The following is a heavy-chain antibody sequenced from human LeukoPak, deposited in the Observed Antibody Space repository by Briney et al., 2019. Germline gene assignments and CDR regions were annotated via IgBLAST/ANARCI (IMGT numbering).Heavy chain of an antibody. J-gene: IGHJ5*02. D-gene: IGHD4/OR15-4a*01. CDR1: GYTFTSYG. CDR3: AKDMGLPVSTPNWFDP. Sequence: ASVKVSCKASGYTFTSYGISWVRQAPGQGPEWMGWISAYNGNTNYAQKLQGRVTMTTDTSTCTAYMELRSLRTDDTAVYYCAKDMGLPVSTPNWFDPWGQGTLVTVSS. V-gene: IGHV1-18*01. CDR2: ISAYNGNT.